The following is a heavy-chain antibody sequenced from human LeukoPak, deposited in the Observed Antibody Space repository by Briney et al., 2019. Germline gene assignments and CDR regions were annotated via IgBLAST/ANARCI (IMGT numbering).Heavy chain of an antibody. J-gene: IGHJ4*02. CDR2: MNPNSGNT. V-gene: IGHV1-8*02. CDR1: GYTFTSYG. Sequence: ASVTVSCKASGYTFTSYGISWVRQAPGQGLEWMGWMNPNSGNTGYAQKFQGRVTMTRNTSISTAYMELSSLRSEDTAVYYCARSVSGYYYGDASYYFDYWGQGTLVTVSS. D-gene: IGHD3-22*01. CDR3: ARSVSGYYYGDASYYFDY.